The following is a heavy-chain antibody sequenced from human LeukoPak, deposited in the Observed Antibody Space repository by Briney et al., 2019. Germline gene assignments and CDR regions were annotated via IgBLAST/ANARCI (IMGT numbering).Heavy chain of an antibody. D-gene: IGHD3-3*01. J-gene: IGHJ6*02. CDR2: INPSGGST. V-gene: IGHV1-46*01. Sequence: GASVKVSCKAAGYTFISYYMHWVRQAPGQGLEWMGIINPSGGSTSYTQKFQGRVTMTRDTSTSTVYMELSSLRSEDTAVYYCARAGFPPKISDFWSGLGPYYYYGMDVWGQGTTVTVSS. CDR1: GYTFISYY. CDR3: ARAGFPPKISDFWSGLGPYYYYGMDV.